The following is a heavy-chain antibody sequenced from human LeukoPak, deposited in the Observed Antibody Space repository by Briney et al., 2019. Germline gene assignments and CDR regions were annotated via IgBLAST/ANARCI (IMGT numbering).Heavy chain of an antibody. CDR2: IYYSGST. J-gene: IGHJ6*04. V-gene: IGHV4-30-4*01. CDR3: ALGEPPDYYCMDV. CDR1: GGSISSGDYY. D-gene: IGHD3-10*01. Sequence: PSETLSLTCTVSGGSISSGDYYWSWIRQPPGKGLEWIGYIYYSGSTYYNPSLKSRVTISVDTSKNQFSLKLSSVTAADTAVYYCALGEPPDYYCMDVWGKGTTVTVSS.